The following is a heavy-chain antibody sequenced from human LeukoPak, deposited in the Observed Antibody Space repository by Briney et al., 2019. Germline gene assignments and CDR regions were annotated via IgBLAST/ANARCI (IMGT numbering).Heavy chain of an antibody. CDR3: GKGPRPESIAARRGGGGDYFDY. CDR2: IYPGDSDT. J-gene: IGHJ4*02. V-gene: IGHV5-51*01. D-gene: IGHD6-6*01. CDR1: GYSFTSYW. Sequence: GESLKISCKGSGYSFTSYWIGWVRQMPGKGLEWMGIIYPGDSDTRYSPSFQGQVTISADKSISTAYLQWSSLKASDTAMYYCGKGPRPESIAARRGGGGDYFDYWGQGTLVTVSS.